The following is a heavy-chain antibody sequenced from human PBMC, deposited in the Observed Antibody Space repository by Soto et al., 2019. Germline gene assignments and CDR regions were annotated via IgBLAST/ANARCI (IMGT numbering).Heavy chain of an antibody. CDR3: AAEQEWELLLGRSVWFDP. Sequence: ASVKVSCKASGYTFTKFHIHWVRQAPGQGLEWMGMIDPSGGVTRDAQRFQGRITMTSDTSTSSVYMELRGLTSEDTAVYYCAAEQEWELLLGRSVWFDPWGQGTLVTVSS. J-gene: IGHJ5*02. D-gene: IGHD1-26*01. V-gene: IGHV1-46*01. CDR2: IDPSGGVT. CDR1: GYTFTKFH.